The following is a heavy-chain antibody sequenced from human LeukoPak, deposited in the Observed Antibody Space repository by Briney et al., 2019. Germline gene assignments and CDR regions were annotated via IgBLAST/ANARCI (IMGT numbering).Heavy chain of an antibody. Sequence: PGGSLRLSCAASGFTLSSYWMSWVRQAPGKGLEWVANIKQDGSEKYYVDSVKGRFTISRDNGKNSLYLQMNSLRAEDTAVYYCARDGGWDYFDYWGQGTLVTVSS. CDR2: IKQDGSEK. D-gene: IGHD6-19*01. CDR1: GFTLSSYW. V-gene: IGHV3-7*01. CDR3: ARDGGWDYFDY. J-gene: IGHJ4*02.